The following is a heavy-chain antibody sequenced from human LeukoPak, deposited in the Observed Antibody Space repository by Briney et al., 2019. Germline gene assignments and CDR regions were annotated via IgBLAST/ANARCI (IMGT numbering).Heavy chain of an antibody. J-gene: IGHJ3*02. V-gene: IGHV3-23*01. CDR2: ISGSGGST. CDR3: AKHEKLHDILTGYYTLGAFDI. D-gene: IGHD3-9*01. CDR1: GXTFSSYA. Sequence: GGSLRLSCAASGXTFSSYAMSWVRQAPGKGLEWVSAISGSGGSTYYADSVKGRFTISRDNSKNTLYLQMNSLRAEDTAVYYCAKHEKLHDILTGYYTLGAFDIWGQGTMVTVSS.